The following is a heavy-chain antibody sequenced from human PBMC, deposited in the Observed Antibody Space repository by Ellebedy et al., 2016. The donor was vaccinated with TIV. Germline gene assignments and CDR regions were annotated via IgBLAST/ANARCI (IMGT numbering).Heavy chain of an antibody. CDR1: RFTFSNYW. Sequence: GESLKISCAASRFTFSNYWMHWVRQAPGKGLVWVSRISNTGGSKTYADSVKGRFTISRDNANNTVDLQMNSLRAEDTAVYYCARDGVTTRFSLFDYWGQGTLVTVSS. CDR2: ISNTGGSK. V-gene: IGHV3-74*01. D-gene: IGHD4-11*01. CDR3: ARDGVTTRFSLFDY. J-gene: IGHJ4*02.